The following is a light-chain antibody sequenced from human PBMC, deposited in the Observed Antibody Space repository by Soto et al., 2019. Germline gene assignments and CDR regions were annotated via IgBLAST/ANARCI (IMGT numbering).Light chain of an antibody. Sequence: IVMTQSPATLSVSPGERATLSCRASQSVSSNLAWYQQKPGQAPRLLIYGESTRATGIPARFSGSGSGTEFTLTISSLQSEDFAVYYCQQYNNWPRTFGQGTKVDIK. V-gene: IGKV3-15*01. CDR1: QSVSSN. J-gene: IGKJ1*01. CDR2: GES. CDR3: QQYNNWPRT.